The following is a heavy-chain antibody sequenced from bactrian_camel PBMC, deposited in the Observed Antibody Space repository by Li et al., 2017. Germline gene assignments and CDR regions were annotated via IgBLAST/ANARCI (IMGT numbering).Heavy chain of an antibody. CDR2: INSGGDST. D-gene: IGHD1*01. Sequence: QLVESGGGLVQPGGSLRLSCAASGFTFSSYWMYWVRQAPGKGLEWVSTINSGGDSTYYADSVKGRFTVSRDNAKNTIYLQMNSLKPEDTAMYYCSAGVIDGPARCGDNGMDYWGKGTQVTVS. CDR1: GFTFSSYW. V-gene: IGHV3S25*01. J-gene: IGHJ7*01.